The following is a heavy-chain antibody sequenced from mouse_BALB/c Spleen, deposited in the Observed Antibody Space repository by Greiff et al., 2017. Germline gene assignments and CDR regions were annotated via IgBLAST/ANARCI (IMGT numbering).Heavy chain of an antibody. V-gene: IGHV2-9*02. CDR3: ARVAPYGYYAMDD. CDR2: IWAGGST. J-gene: IGHJ4*01. CDR1: GFSLTSYG. D-gene: IGHD1-1*02. Sequence: VKLMESGPGLVASSQSPSITCTVSGFSLTSYGVHWVRQPPGKGLEWLGVIWAGGSTNYNSALMSRLSISKDNSKSQVFLKMNSLQTDDTAMYYCARVAPYGYYAMDDWGQGSSV.